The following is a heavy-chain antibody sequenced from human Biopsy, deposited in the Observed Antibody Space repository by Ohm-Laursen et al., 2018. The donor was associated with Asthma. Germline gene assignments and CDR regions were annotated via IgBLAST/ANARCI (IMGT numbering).Heavy chain of an antibody. CDR3: AKDRVSGRSYYFDY. D-gene: IGHD1-26*01. J-gene: IGHJ4*02. V-gene: IGHV3-30*18. Sequence: SLSLSCAASGFNFPNYGMNWVRRAPGKGLEWVAQILFDGRKINYPDSVKGRFTISRDNSKNMVYLQMISLRPEDTAVYYCAKDRVSGRSYYFDYWGQGSLVSVSS. CDR1: GFNFPNYG. CDR2: ILFDGRKI.